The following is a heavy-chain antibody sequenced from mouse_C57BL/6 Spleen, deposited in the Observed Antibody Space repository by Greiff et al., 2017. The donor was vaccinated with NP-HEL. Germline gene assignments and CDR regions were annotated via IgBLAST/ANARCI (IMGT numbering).Heavy chain of an antibody. Sequence: EVMLVESGGGLVQPKGSLKLSCAASGFTFNTYAMHWVRQAPGKGLEWVARIRSKSSNYATYYADSVKDRFTISRDDSQSMLYLQMNNLKTEDTAMYYCVREGYYGSSMSYYYAMDYWGQGTSVTVSS. J-gene: IGHJ4*01. V-gene: IGHV10-3*01. D-gene: IGHD1-1*01. CDR2: IRSKSSNYAT. CDR3: VREGYYGSSMSYYYAMDY. CDR1: GFTFNTYA.